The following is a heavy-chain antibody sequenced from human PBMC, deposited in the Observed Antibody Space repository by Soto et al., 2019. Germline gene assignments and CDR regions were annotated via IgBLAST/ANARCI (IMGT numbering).Heavy chain of an antibody. CDR1: GFTFTSYT. CDR2: INETGDRI. Sequence: GALLVACLASGFTFTSYTMNWVRQAPGKGLEWVAFINETGDRIYYANSLKVRFTISRDNAKNSLYLHMNSLRVEDTAVYYCARSRAAEVWGQGTTVTVYS. CDR3: ARSRAAEV. J-gene: IGHJ6*02. V-gene: IGHV3-21*01. D-gene: IGHD6-25*01.